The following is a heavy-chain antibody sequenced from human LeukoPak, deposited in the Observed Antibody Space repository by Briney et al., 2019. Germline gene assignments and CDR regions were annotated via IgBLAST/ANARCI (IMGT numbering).Heavy chain of an antibody. CDR2: IGFSSIGYSSDHL. Sequence: PGGSLRLSCAASGFPFSAYYMTWIRQAPGKGLEWVSSIGFSSIGYSSDHLKYADSVKGRFTISRDNAKNSLFLQMDSLRAEDTAVYFCARDIESGYFDYWGQGTLVTVSS. CDR1: GFPFSAYY. J-gene: IGHJ4*02. V-gene: IGHV3-11*05. CDR3: ARDIESGYFDY. D-gene: IGHD3-16*02.